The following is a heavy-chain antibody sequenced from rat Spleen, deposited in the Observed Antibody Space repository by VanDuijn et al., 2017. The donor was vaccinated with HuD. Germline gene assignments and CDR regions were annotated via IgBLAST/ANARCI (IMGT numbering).Heavy chain of an antibody. J-gene: IGHJ3*01. D-gene: IGHD1-5*01. V-gene: IGHV2S12*01. CDR1: GFSLTSNG. CDR3: SRDEYRYNWGFGY. CDR2: ISSNGST. Sequence: QVQLKESGPGLVQPSQTLSLTCTVSGFSLTSNGVSWVRQPPGKGLEWIAAISSNGSTFYNSALTSRLSISRDNSKSQVFVKMNSLQSEDTALYFCSRDEYRYNWGFGYWGQGTLVTVSS.